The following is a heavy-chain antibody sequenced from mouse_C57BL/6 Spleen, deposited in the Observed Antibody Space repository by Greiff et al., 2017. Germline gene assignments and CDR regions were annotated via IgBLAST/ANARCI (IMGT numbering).Heavy chain of an antibody. Sequence: EVKLMESGPGLVKPSQSLSLTCSVTGYSITSGYYWNWIRQFPGNKLEWMGYISYDGSNNYNPSLKNRIPITRDTSKNQFFLKLNSVTTEDTATYYCARAGPYYAMDYWGQGTSVTVSS. CDR1: GYSITSGYY. J-gene: IGHJ4*01. D-gene: IGHD4-1*01. CDR2: ISYDGSN. V-gene: IGHV3-6*01. CDR3: ARAGPYYAMDY.